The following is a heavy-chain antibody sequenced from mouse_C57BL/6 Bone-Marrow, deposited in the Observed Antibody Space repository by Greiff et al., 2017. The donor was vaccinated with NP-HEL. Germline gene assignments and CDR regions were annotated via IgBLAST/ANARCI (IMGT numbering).Heavy chain of an antibody. V-gene: IGHV5-12*01. CDR2: ISNGGGST. CDR1: GFTFSDYY. D-gene: IGHD2-5*01. CDR3: ARLYSNYVH. J-gene: IGHJ3*01. Sequence: EVKLMESGGGLVQPGGSLKLSCAASGFTFSDYYMYWVRQTPEKRLEWVAYISNGGGSTYYPDTVKGRFTISRDNAKNTLYLQMSRLKSEDTAMYYCARLYSNYVHWGQGTLVTVSA.